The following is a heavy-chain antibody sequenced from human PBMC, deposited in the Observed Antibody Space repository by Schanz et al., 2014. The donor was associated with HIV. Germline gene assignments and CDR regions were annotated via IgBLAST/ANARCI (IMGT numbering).Heavy chain of an antibody. CDR2: IIPMFGTT. CDR1: GYTFTSYY. V-gene: IGHV1-69*01. Sequence: QVQLVQSGAEVKKPGASVKVSCKASGYTFTSYYMHWVRQAAGQGLEWMGGIIPMFGTTKYPQRLQGRVTIIADESTSTAYMELSSLRSADTAVYFCARAAFSSEYYYGMDVWGQGTTVTVSS. J-gene: IGHJ6*02. CDR3: ARAAFSSEYYYGMDV. D-gene: IGHD3-3*02.